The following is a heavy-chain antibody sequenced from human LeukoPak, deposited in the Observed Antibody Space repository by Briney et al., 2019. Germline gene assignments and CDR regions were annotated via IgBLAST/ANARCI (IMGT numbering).Heavy chain of an antibody. J-gene: IGHJ6*04. CDR1: GCTFSSYE. CDR3: ARDRPGDV. V-gene: IGHV3-64*01. Sequence: PGGSLRLSCAASGCTFSSYEMHWVRQAPGKGLEYVAAISSNGDSTYYANFVKGRFIISRDNSKNTLYLQMGSLRPEDMAVYYCARDRPGDVWGEGTTVTVSS. CDR2: ISSNGDST.